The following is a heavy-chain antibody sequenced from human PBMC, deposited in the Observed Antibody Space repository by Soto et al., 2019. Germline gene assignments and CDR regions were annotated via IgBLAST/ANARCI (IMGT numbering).Heavy chain of an antibody. CDR2: IYSGCST. V-gene: IGHV3-53*01. CDR1: GFNFRDYY. Sequence: GGSQRLSCTASGFNFRDYYMSWVRQAPGKGLEWVSVIYSGCSTYYADSVKGRFTISRDNSKNTMYLQMNSLRAEDTAGTYCEGNRPSTYWGGGTGVT. J-gene: IGHJ4*02. CDR3: EGNRPSTY.